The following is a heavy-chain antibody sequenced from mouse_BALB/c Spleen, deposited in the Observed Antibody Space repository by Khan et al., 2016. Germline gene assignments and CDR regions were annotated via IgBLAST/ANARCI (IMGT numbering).Heavy chain of an antibody. CDR2: INYDGSS. D-gene: IGHD1-2*01. CDR1: GYSFTSGYL. V-gene: IGHV3-6*02. Sequence: EVQLQESGPGLVKPSQSLSLTCSVTGYSFTSGYLWDWIRQLPGNQLGWMGYINYDGSSNYNPSLKDRTTITLDTSKNPFFLTLDTVTTEDTATYYCAVMQYDGYEYWGQGTTLTVAA. CDR3: AVMQYDGYEY. J-gene: IGHJ2*01.